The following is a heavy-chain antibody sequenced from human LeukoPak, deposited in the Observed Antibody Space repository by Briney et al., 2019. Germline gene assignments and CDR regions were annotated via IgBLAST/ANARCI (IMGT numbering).Heavy chain of an antibody. Sequence: SVKVSCKASGYTFTGYYMHWVRQAPGQGLEWMGGIIPILGTATYAQKFQGRVTITADESTSTVYMELSSLRSEDTAMYFCARARPEADDYGDYRYYYYMDVWGKGTTVSISS. CDR3: ARARPEADDYGDYRYYYYMDV. V-gene: IGHV1-69*13. J-gene: IGHJ6*03. CDR2: IIPILGTA. CDR1: GYTFTGYY. D-gene: IGHD4-17*01.